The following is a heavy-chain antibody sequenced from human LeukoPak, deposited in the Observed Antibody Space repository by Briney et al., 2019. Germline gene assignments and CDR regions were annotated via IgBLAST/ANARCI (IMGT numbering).Heavy chain of an antibody. CDR2: IIPIFGTA. Sequence: SVKVSCKASGGTFSSYAISWVRQAPGQGLEWMGRIIPIFGTANYAQKFQGRVTITTDESTSTAYMELSSLRSEDTAVYYCAREVYSYGTMPFDYWGQGTLVTVSS. J-gene: IGHJ4*02. CDR3: AREVYSYGTMPFDY. CDR1: GGTFSSYA. V-gene: IGHV1-69*05. D-gene: IGHD5-18*01.